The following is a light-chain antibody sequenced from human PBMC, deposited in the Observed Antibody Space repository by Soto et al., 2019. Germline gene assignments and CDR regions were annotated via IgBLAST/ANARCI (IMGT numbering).Light chain of an antibody. CDR2: GAS. V-gene: IGKV3-15*01. J-gene: IGKJ5*01. CDR1: QSVSSN. Sequence: EIVMTHSPATLSVSPGERATLSFSSSQSVSSNLAWYQQKPGQAPRLLIYGASTRATGIPARFSGSGSGTEFTLTISSLQSEDSAVYFCQQNNRWPHITFGQGTRLEIK. CDR3: QQNNRWPHIT.